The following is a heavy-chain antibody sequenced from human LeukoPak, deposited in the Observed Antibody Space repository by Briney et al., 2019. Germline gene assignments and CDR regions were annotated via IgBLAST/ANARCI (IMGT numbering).Heavy chain of an antibody. D-gene: IGHD2-21*02. CDR2: IYYSGST. J-gene: IGHJ3*02. V-gene: IGHV4-59*01. CDR1: GGSISSYY. CDR3: ASGYCGGACQLGGVDM. Sequence: SETLSLTCTVSGGSISSYYWSWIRQPPGKGLEWIGDIYYSGSTNYNPSLKSRVTISVDTSKNQFSLKLSSVTAADTAVYYCASGYCGGACQLGGVDMWGQGTMVTVSS.